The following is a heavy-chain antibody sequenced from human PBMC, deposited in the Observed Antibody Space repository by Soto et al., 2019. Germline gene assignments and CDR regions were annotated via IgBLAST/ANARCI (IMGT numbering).Heavy chain of an antibody. Sequence: SETLSLTCTVSGGSVSSGNYYWSWIRQPPGKGLEWIGYIYYSGSTNYNPSLKSRVTLSVDTSRNQFSLKLTSVTAADTAVYYCARRASGTPYFDYWGQGTLVTVSS. V-gene: IGHV4-61*01. CDR3: ARRASGTPYFDY. CDR1: GGSVSSGNYY. CDR2: IYYSGST. J-gene: IGHJ4*02. D-gene: IGHD1-1*01.